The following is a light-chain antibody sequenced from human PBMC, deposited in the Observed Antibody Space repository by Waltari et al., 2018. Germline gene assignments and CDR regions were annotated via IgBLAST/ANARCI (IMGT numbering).Light chain of an antibody. J-gene: IGLJ2*01. CDR1: SSDVGSYNL. CDR2: EVS. Sequence: QSALTQPASVSGSPGQSITISCTGTSSDVGSYNLVSWYQQHPGKAPKLMIYEVSKRPSGVSNRFSGSKSGNTASLTISGLQAEDEADYYCCSYAGLVVFGGWTKLTVL. CDR3: CSYAGLVV. V-gene: IGLV2-23*02.